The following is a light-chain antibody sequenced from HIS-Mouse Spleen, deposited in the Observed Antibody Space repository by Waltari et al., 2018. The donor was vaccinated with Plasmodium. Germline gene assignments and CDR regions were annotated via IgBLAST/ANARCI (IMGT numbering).Light chain of an antibody. V-gene: IGLV2-23*01. CDR3: CSYAGSSTWV. CDR1: SSDVGSYNL. J-gene: IGLJ3*02. CDR2: EGS. Sequence: QSALTQPASVSGSPGQSITISCTGTSSDVGSYNLVSWYQQHPGKAPKLRISEGSKLPSGFSNRFSGSKSGNTASLTISGLQAEDEADYYCCSYAGSSTWVFGGGTKLTVL.